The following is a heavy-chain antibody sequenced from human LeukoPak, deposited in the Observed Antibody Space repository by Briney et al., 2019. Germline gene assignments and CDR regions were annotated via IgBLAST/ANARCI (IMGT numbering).Heavy chain of an antibody. CDR3: ASRYNWNDGGAFDY. V-gene: IGHV4-59*06. CDR2: IYYSGST. CDR1: GGSISSYY. D-gene: IGHD1-1*01. Sequence: SETLSLTCTVSGGSISSYYWSWIRQPPGKGLEWIGYIYYSGSTYYNPSLKSRVTISVDTSKNQFSLKLSSVTAADTAVYYCASRYNWNDGGAFDYWGQGTLVTVSS. J-gene: IGHJ4*02.